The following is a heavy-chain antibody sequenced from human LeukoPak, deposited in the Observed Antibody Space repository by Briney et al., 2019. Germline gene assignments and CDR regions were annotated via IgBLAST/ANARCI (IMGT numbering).Heavy chain of an antibody. J-gene: IGHJ5*02. CDR3: ARDPRYSSSSYQGFDP. CDR1: GYTFTSYG. D-gene: IGHD6-6*01. Sequence: ASVKVSCKASGYTFTSYGISWVRQAPGQGLEWMGWISAYNGNTNYAQKLQGRVTMTTDTSTSTAHMELRSLRSEDTAVYYCARDPRYSSSSYQGFDPWGQGTLVTVSS. CDR2: ISAYNGNT. V-gene: IGHV1-18*01.